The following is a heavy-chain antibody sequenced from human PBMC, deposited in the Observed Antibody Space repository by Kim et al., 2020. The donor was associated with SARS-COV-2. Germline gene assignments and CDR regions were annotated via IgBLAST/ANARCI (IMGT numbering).Heavy chain of an antibody. D-gene: IGHD3-9*01. J-gene: IGHJ4*02. Sequence: YATPWTGRFPISRDNARNMLYLQMNSLRGEDTAVYYCAKDLLSLTGSFDYWGQGSLVTVSS. CDR3: AKDLLSLTGSFDY. V-gene: IGHV3-33*06.